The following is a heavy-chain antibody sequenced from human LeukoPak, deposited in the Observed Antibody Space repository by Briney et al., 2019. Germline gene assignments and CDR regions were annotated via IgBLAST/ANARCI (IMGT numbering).Heavy chain of an antibody. Sequence: PSETLSLTCTVSGYSISSGYYWGWIRQPPGKGLEWIGSISHSGSTYYNPSLKSRVTISVDTSKNQFSLKLSSVTAADTAVYYCARVTGYIVEDYFDYWGQGTLVTVSS. D-gene: IGHD3-22*01. CDR1: GYSISSGYY. J-gene: IGHJ4*02. CDR2: ISHSGST. V-gene: IGHV4-38-2*02. CDR3: ARVTGYIVEDYFDY.